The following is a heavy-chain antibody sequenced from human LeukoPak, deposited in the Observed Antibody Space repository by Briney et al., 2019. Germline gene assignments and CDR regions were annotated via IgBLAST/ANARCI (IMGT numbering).Heavy chain of an antibody. CDR2: INPDGSDA. J-gene: IGHJ3*02. V-gene: IGHV3-74*01. Sequence: PGGSLRLSCAASTFTFSSDWMHWVRQAPGKGLVWVSRINPDGSDANYADSLKGRFTISRDNAKNTLYPQMNSLRAEDTAVYYCARDFNYCSGGSCYDVYDIWGQGTMVTVSS. D-gene: IGHD2-15*01. CDR3: ARDFNYCSGGSCYDVYDI. CDR1: TFTFSSDW.